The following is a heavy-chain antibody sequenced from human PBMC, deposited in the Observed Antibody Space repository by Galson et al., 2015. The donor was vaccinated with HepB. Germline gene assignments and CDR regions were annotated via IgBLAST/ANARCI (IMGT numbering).Heavy chain of an antibody. D-gene: IGHD4-17*01. Sequence: SVKVSCKASGYSFTSYAMNWVRQAPGQGLEWMGWINTNTGNPTYAQGFTGRFVFSLDTSVSTAYLQINSLKAEDTAVYYCAREVPTVTTRFFDSWGRGTLLTVSS. J-gene: IGHJ4*02. V-gene: IGHV7-4-1*02. CDR2: INTNTGNP. CDR3: AREVPTVTTRFFDS. CDR1: GYSFTSYA.